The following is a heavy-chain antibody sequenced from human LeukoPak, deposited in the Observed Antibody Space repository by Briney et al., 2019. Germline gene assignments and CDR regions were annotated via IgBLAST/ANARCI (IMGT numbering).Heavy chain of an antibody. V-gene: IGHV4-61*01. CDR3: ARARSKWYHDY. J-gene: IGHJ4*02. D-gene: IGHD2-2*01. CDR1: GGSARSGSDY. Sequence: PETLSLTCTVSGGSARSGSDYWSWVRQPPGKGLGWIGYIYYSGSTNYTPSLRSRVTISVDTSKNQFSLKLSSVTAADTAVYYCARARSKWYHDYWGQGTLVTVSS. CDR2: IYYSGST.